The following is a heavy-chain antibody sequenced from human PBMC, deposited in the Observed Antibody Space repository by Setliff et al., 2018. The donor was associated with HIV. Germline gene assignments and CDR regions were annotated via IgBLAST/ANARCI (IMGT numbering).Heavy chain of an antibody. CDR2: IYYSGST. CDR3: ARQGGYNSPLMV. J-gene: IGHJ4*02. D-gene: IGHD3-10*01. V-gene: IGHV4-39*01. Sequence: SETLSLTCTVSGGSISGSYYYWGWIRQPPGKGLEWIGSIYYSGSTYYNPSLKSRVTISVDASKNQFFLQLISVTAADTAVYYCARQGGYNSPLMVWGQGKLVTVSS. CDR1: GGSISGSYYY.